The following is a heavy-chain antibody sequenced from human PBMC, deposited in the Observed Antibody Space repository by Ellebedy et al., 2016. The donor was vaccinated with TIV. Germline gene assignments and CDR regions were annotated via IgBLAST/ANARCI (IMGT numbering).Heavy chain of an antibody. Sequence: GESLKISXAASGFTFSSYAMNWVRQAPGKGLEWVSTISGTGGSTYYADSVKGRFTISRDNSKNTLYLQMNSLRVEDTALYYCAKVPYTSGHYHMDVWGQGTTVTVSS. CDR2: ISGTGGST. D-gene: IGHD6-19*01. CDR1: GFTFSSYA. CDR3: AKVPYTSGHYHMDV. J-gene: IGHJ6*02. V-gene: IGHV3-23*01.